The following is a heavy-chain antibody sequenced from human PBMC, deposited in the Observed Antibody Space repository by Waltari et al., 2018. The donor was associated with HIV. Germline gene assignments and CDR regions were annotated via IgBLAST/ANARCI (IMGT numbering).Heavy chain of an antibody. D-gene: IGHD3-10*01. CDR2: IWYDGSNK. CDR1: GFTFSSDG. Sequence: QVQLVESGGGVVQPGRSLRLSCAASGFTFSSDGMHWVRQAPGKGLEWVAVIWYDGSNKYYADSVKGRFTISRDNSKNTLYLQMNSLRAEDTAVYYCARAGEGYFDYWGQGTLVTVSS. CDR3: ARAGEGYFDY. J-gene: IGHJ4*02. V-gene: IGHV3-33*01.